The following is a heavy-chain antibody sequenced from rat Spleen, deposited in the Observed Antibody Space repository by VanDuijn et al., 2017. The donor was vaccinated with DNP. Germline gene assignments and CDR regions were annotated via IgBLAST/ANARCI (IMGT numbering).Heavy chain of an antibody. J-gene: IGHJ4*01. CDR1: GFTFSDYY. CDR2: ISYNGGSP. CDR3: ARHRTIMPYYYAMDA. D-gene: IGHD3-8*01. V-gene: IGHV5-7*01. Sequence: EVLLVESDGGLVQPGSSLKLSCAVSGFTFSDYYMAWVRQAPAKGLEWVATISYNGGSPYYRDSVKGRFTISRDNAQSTLYLQMDSLRSEDTATYYCARHRTIMPYYYAMDAWGQGASVTVSS.